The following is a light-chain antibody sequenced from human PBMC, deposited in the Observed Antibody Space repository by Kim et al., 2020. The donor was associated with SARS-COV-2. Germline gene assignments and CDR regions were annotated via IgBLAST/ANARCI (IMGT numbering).Light chain of an antibody. Sequence: QSALTQPPSASGSPGQSVTISCTGTSSDVGGYNYVSWYQQHPGKAPKLMIYEVSKRPSGVPDRFSGSKSGNTASLTVSGLQAEDEADYYCSSYAGTVFFGRGTQLTVL. J-gene: IGLJ2*01. V-gene: IGLV2-8*01. CDR3: SSYAGTVF. CDR1: SSDVGGYNY. CDR2: EVS.